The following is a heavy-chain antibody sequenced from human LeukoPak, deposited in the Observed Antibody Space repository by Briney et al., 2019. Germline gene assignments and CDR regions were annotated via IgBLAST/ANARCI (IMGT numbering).Heavy chain of an antibody. D-gene: IGHD3-10*01. J-gene: IGHJ6*02. CDR3: AREGGVRGMDV. Sequence: GGSLRLSCAASGFTFSSYSMNWVREAPGKGLEWVSSISSSSSYIYYADSVKGRFTISRDNAKNSLYLQMNSLRAEDTAVYYCAREGGVRGMDVWGQGTTVTVSS. CDR1: GFTFSSYS. CDR2: ISSSSSYI. V-gene: IGHV3-21*01.